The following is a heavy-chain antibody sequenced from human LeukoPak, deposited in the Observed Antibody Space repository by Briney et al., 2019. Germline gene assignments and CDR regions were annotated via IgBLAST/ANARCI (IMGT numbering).Heavy chain of an antibody. V-gene: IGHV3-23*01. CDR2: ITSGGTGT. J-gene: IGHJ2*01. CDR1: GFTFSSYA. CDR3: ARRFDL. Sequence: GGSLRLSCAASGFTFSSYAMSWVRQAPGKGLEWVSAITSGGTGTHYADSVKGRFTISRDTAKNSLYLQMNSLRAEDTAVYYCARRFDLWGRGTLVTVSS.